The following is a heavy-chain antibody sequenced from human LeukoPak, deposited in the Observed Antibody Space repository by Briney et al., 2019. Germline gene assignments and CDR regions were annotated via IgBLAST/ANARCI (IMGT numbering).Heavy chain of an antibody. CDR1: GYTLTELS. D-gene: IGHD1-26*01. CDR3: ATSSSIVGATRVTGYMDV. V-gene: IGHV1-24*01. CDR2: FDPEDGET. Sequence: ASVKVSCKVSGYTLTELSMHWVRQAPGKGLEWMGGFDPEDGETIYAQKFQGRVTMTEDTSTDTAYMELSSLRSEDTAVYYCATSSSIVGATRVTGYMDVWGKGTTVTVSS. J-gene: IGHJ6*03.